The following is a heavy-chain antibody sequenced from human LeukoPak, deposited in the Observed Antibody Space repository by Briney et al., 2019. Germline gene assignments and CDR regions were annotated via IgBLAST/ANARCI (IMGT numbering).Heavy chain of an antibody. Sequence: SETLSLTCTVSGGSIISTGNYWGWIRQAPGKGLEWIGSFLYSGATYYNPSLKSRVTISVGTSKIQFSLKLSSVTAADTAVYYCARDLYSSRTNDAFVIWGQGTMVTVSS. D-gene: IGHD6-13*01. J-gene: IGHJ3*02. V-gene: IGHV4-39*07. CDR3: ARDLYSSRTNDAFVI. CDR1: GGSIISTGNY. CDR2: FLYSGAT.